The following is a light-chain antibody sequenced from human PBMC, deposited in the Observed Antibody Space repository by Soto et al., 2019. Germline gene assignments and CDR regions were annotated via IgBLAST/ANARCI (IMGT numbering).Light chain of an antibody. J-gene: IGLJ3*02. CDR2: GNR. V-gene: IGLV1-40*01. Sequence: QPVVTQPPSVSGAPGQRVTISCTGNNSNLGAGYDVHWYQQLPGAAPKLVVFGNRNRPSGVPERFSGSKSGTSASLAITGLHAEDEADYYCQAYDYSLTAFVFGGGTKVTVL. CDR3: QAYDYSLTAFV. CDR1: NSNLGAGYD.